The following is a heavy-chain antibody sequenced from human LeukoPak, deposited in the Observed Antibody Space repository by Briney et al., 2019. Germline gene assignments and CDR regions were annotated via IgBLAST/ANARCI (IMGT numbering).Heavy chain of an antibody. D-gene: IGHD6-13*01. V-gene: IGHV3-7*01. J-gene: IGHJ6*03. CDR2: IKQDGSEK. Sequence: PGGSLRLSCAASGFTFSSYWMSWVRQAPGKGLEWVANIKQDGSEKYYVDSVKGRFTISRDNAKNSLYLQMNSLRAEDTAVYYCARRVEQQIWLQRYYYMDVWGKGTTVTVSS. CDR3: ARRVEQQIWLQRYYYMDV. CDR1: GFTFSSYW.